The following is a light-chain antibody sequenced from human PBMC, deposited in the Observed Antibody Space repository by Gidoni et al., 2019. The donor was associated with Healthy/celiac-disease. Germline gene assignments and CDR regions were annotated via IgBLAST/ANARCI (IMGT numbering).Light chain of an antibody. CDR1: SSDVGGYHY. V-gene: IGLV2-11*01. Sequence: QSALTQPRSVSVSPGQSVTISCTGTSSDVGGYHYVSWYQQHPGKAPKLMIYDFSKRPSGVPDRFSGSKSGNTASLTISGLQAEDEADYYCCSYAGSYTVVFGGGTKLTVL. J-gene: IGLJ2*01. CDR2: DFS. CDR3: CSYAGSYTVV.